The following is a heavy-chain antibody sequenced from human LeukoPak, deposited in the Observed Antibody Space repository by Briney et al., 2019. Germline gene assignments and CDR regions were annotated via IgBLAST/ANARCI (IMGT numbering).Heavy chain of an antibody. J-gene: IGHJ4*02. CDR2: IRYDGSNK. D-gene: IGHD4-17*01. CDR1: GFTFRSYG. CDR3: TKVLDYGDPSGLIDY. Sequence: GGSLRLSCAASGFTFRSYGMHRVRQAPGKGLEWVTFIRYDGSNKYYADSVKDRFTVSRDNSKNTLYLQMNSLRGADTAVYYCTKVLDYGDPSGLIDYWAREPWSPSPQ. V-gene: IGHV3-30*02.